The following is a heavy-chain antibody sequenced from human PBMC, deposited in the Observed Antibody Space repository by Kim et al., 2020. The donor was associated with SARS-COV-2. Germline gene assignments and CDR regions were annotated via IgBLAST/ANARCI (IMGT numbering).Heavy chain of an antibody. CDR2: IYDSGST. D-gene: IGHD3-22*01. V-gene: IGHV4-61*01. J-gene: IGHJ3*02. Sequence: SETLSLTCTVSGGSVSSGSYYWSWIRQPPGKGLEWIGYIYDSGSTNYNPSLKSRVTISVDTSKNQFSLKLSSVTAAATAVYYCAREYDSSGLRAFDNWGQGTMVPVAS. CDR3: AREYDSSGLRAFDN. CDR1: GGSVSSGSYY.